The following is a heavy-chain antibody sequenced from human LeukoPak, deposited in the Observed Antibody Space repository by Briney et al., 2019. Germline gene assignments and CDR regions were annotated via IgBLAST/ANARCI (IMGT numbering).Heavy chain of an antibody. Sequence: GGSLRLSCAASGFTFSSYGMHWVRQAPGKGLEWVAFIKYGGSNKDYADSVKGRFTISRDNSKNTLYLQMDSLSAEDTALYFCAKDSYGSGSYYTSSFDSWGQGTLVSVSS. CDR2: IKYGGSNK. CDR1: GFTFSSYG. V-gene: IGHV3-30*02. J-gene: IGHJ4*02. CDR3: AKDSYGSGSYYTSSFDS. D-gene: IGHD3-10*01.